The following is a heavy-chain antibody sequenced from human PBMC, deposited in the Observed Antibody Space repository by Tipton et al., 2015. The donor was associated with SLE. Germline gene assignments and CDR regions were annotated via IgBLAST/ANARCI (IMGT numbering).Heavy chain of an antibody. CDR1: GYSISSSYY. D-gene: IGHD3-10*01. Sequence: TLSLTCAVSGYSISSSYYWSWIRQPPGKGLEWIGYIYTSGSTNYNPSLKSRVTISVDTSKNQFSLQLSSVTAADTAVYYCARPDDSGSYAFDIWGQGTMVTVSS. V-gene: IGHV4-4*08. CDR3: ARPDDSGSYAFDI. J-gene: IGHJ3*02. CDR2: IYTSGST.